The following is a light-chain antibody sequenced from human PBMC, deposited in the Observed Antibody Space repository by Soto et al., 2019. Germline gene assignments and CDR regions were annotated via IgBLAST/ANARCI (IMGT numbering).Light chain of an antibody. V-gene: IGLV2-11*01. CDR3: SAYTVSRTYV. Sequence: QSALTQSRSVSGSPGQSVTISCTGTSSDVGGYNFVSWYQQYPGKAPKLIIYDVTKRPSGVPDRFSGSKSGNTASLTISGLQTDDEADYYCSAYTVSRTYVFGTGTKVTVL. J-gene: IGLJ1*01. CDR2: DVT. CDR1: SSDVGGYNF.